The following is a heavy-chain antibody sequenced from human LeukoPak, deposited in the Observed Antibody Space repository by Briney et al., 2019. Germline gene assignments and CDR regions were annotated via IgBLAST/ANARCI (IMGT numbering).Heavy chain of an antibody. J-gene: IGHJ4*02. CDR1: GFTVSSYY. D-gene: IGHD6-13*01. CDR3: AGVGSSWYVDY. V-gene: IGHV3-53*01. Sequence: PGGSLRLSCAASGFTVSSYYMSWVRQVPGKGLEWVSITYTGGTTDYADSVEGRFTISRDNSKNTLYLQMNSLRAEDTAVYYCAGVGSSWYVDYWGQGTLVTVSS. CDR2: TYTGGTT.